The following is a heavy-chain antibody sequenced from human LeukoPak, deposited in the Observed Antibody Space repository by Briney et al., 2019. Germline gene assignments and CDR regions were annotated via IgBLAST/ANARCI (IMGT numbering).Heavy chain of an antibody. CDR3: ARGWNGFDY. J-gene: IGHJ4*02. D-gene: IGHD1-1*01. Sequence: GGSLRLSCAASGFNFNLFWMTWVRQAPGKGLQWVANIKQNGSAKYYVDSVKGRFTISRDDAKKTLYLQMNSLRAEDTAVYYCARGWNGFDYWGQGTLVTVSS. V-gene: IGHV3-7*05. CDR1: GFNFNLFW. CDR2: IKQNGSAK.